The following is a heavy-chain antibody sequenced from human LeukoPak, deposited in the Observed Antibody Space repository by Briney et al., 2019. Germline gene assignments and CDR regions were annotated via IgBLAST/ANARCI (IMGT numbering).Heavy chain of an antibody. CDR2: IFPSGGEI. J-gene: IGHJ4*02. D-gene: IGHD2/OR15-2a*01. Sequence: PGGSLRLSCAASGFTFSTFAMIWVRQPPGKGLEWVSSIFPSGGEIHYADSVRGRFTISRDNSKSSLYLQMNSLRVDDTALYYCARRVLILSGGNGLTFDFWGQGALVTVSS. CDR1: GFTFSTFA. CDR3: ARRVLILSGGNGLTFDF. V-gene: IGHV3-23*01.